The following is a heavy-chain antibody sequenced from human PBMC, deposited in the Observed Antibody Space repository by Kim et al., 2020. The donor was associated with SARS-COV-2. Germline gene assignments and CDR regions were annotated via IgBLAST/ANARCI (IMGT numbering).Heavy chain of an antibody. CDR2: MNPNSGNT. J-gene: IGHJ5*02. V-gene: IGHV1-8*01. CDR3: ARGRGRGWYVRSPRNWFDP. CDR1: GYTFTSYD. D-gene: IGHD6-19*01. Sequence: ASVKVSCKASGYTFTSYDINWVRQATGQGLEWMGWMNPNSGNTGYAQKFQGRVTMTRNTSISTAYMELSSLRSEDTAVYYCARGRGRGWYVRSPRNWFDPWGQGTLVTVSS.